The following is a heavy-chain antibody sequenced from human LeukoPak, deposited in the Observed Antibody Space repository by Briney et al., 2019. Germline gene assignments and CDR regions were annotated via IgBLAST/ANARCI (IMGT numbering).Heavy chain of an antibody. V-gene: IGHV1-69*13. CDR2: NIPIFGTA. CDR1: VGTFTSYA. CDR3: ERDSPLYYGMDV. Sequence: PVKVSSKASVGTFTSYAISWVRQAPGQGLEWMGGNIPIFGTANYAQKFQGRVTITADESTSTVYMELSSLRSEDTAVYYCERDSPLYYGMDVWGQGTTVTVSS. J-gene: IGHJ6*02.